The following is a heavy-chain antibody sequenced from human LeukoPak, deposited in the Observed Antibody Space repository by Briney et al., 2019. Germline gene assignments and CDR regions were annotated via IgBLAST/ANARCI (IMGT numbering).Heavy chain of an antibody. V-gene: IGHV3-73*01. J-gene: IGHJ4*02. CDR3: ARTGIAAASFDY. D-gene: IGHD6-13*01. CDR2: IRSKANSYAT. Sequence: PGGSLRLSCAASGFTFSGSAMHWVRQASGKGLEWVGRIRSKANSYATAYAASVKGRFTISRDDSKNTAYLQMNSLKTEDTAVYYCARTGIAAASFDYWGQGTLVTVSS. CDR1: GFTFSGSA.